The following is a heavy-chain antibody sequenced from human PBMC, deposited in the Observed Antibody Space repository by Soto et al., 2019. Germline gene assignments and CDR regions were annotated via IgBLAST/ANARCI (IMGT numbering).Heavy chain of an antibody. V-gene: IGHV3-11*06. D-gene: IGHD3-22*01. CDR1: GFSFRDYY. J-gene: IGHJ4*02. CDR2: ISSSGTYT. Sequence: GGSLRLSCSAPGFSFRDYYIKWIRQAPGKGLEWISYISSSGTYTNYADSVRGRFTMSRDSAKNSLYLQMDGLRAEDTAVYYCARAKLVVEGRFDYWGQGTLVTVSS. CDR3: ARAKLVVEGRFDY.